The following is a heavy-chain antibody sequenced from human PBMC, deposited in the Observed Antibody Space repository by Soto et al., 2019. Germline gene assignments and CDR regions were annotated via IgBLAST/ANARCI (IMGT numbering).Heavy chain of an antibody. CDR1: GLTFSSYS. Sequence: PGGSLRLSCAASGLTFSSYSMNWVRQAPGKGLEWVSSISSSSSYIYYADSVKGRFTISRDNAKNSLYLQMNSLRAEDTAVYYCARDPRRYYGSGTPPDYWGQGTLVTVSS. D-gene: IGHD3-10*01. J-gene: IGHJ4*02. V-gene: IGHV3-21*01. CDR3: ARDPRRYYGSGTPPDY. CDR2: ISSSSSYI.